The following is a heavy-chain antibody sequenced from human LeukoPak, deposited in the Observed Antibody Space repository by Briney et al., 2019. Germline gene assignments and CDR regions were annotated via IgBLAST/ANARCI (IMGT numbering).Heavy chain of an antibody. CDR3: AKVYYDSSAYGAFDI. CDR1: GFTFSSSW. Sequence: GGSLRLSCAASGFTFSSSWMSWVRQAPGKGLEWVSGISWNSGSIGYADSVKGRFTISRDNAKNSLYLQMNSLRAEDTALYYCAKVYYDSSAYGAFDIWGQGTMVTVSS. D-gene: IGHD3-22*01. CDR2: ISWNSGSI. V-gene: IGHV3-9*01. J-gene: IGHJ3*02.